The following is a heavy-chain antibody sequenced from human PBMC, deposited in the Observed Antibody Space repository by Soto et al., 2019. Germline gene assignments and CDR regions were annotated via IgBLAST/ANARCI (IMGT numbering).Heavy chain of an antibody. V-gene: IGHV2-5*01. CDR2: IYWNDDK. CDR3: AHRSLNVGQQYAFDI. Sequence: SGPTLVNPTQTLTLTCTFSGFSLSTSGVGVGWIRQPPGKALEWLALIYWNDDKRYSPSLKSRLTITKNTSKNHVVLKMTKKNPVDTSIFYFAHRSLNVGQQYAFDIWGQGTMVTVSS. D-gene: IGHD6-13*01. CDR1: GFSLSTSGVG. J-gene: IGHJ3*02.